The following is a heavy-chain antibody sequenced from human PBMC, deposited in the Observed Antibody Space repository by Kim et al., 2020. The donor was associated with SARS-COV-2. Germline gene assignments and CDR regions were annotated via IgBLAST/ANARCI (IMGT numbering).Heavy chain of an antibody. J-gene: IGHJ4*02. CDR3: AHYDYVWVSYGYFDY. D-gene: IGHD3-16*01. CDR2: INPIFGTT. V-gene: IGHV1-69*06. Sequence: SVKVSCKASGGTFSSYSITWVRQAPGQGLEWMGGINPIFGTTNYAQKFQGRVTITADRSTSTAFMGLSSLRSEDTAVYYFAHYDYVWVSYGYFDYWGQGTLVTVSS. CDR1: GGTFSSYS.